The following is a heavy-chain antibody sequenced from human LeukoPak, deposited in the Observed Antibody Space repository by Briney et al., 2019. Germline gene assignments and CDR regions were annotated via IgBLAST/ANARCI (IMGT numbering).Heavy chain of an antibody. D-gene: IGHD1-7*01. CDR1: GGTFSSYA. CDR3: AREENWNYGPFDP. J-gene: IGHJ5*02. V-gene: IGHV1-69*05. CDR2: IIPIFGTA. Sequence: SVKVSCKASGGTFSSYAISWVRQAPGQGLEWMGRIIPIFGTANYAQKSQGRVTIATDESTSTAYMELSSLRSEDTAVYYCAREENWNYGPFDPWGQGTLVTVSS.